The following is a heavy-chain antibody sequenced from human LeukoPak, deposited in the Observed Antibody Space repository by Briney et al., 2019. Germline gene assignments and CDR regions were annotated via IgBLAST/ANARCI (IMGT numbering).Heavy chain of an antibody. D-gene: IGHD3-22*01. CDR2: IYPNSGGT. Sequence: ASVKVSCKASGYTFTGYYMHWVRQAPGQGLEWMGRIYPNSGGTNYAQKFQGRVTMTRDTSISTAYMELSRLRSDDTAVYYCARVDRKVVITRYYFDYWGQGTLVTVSS. J-gene: IGHJ4*02. CDR3: ARVDRKVVITRYYFDY. CDR1: GYTFTGYY. V-gene: IGHV1-2*06.